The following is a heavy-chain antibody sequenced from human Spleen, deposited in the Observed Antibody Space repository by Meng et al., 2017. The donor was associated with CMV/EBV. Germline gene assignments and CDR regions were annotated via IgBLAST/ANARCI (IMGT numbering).Heavy chain of an antibody. CDR3: AREAAKYSSSGYGMDV. J-gene: IGHJ6*02. CDR2: IYPGDSDT. D-gene: IGHD6-6*01. CDR1: GYSFTSYW. V-gene: IGHV5-51*01. Sequence: KVSCKGSGYSFTSYWIGWVRQMPGKGLEWMGIIYPGDSDTRYSPSFQGQVTTSADKSISTAYLQWSSLKAPGTAMYYCAREAAKYSSSGYGMDVWGQGTTVTVSS.